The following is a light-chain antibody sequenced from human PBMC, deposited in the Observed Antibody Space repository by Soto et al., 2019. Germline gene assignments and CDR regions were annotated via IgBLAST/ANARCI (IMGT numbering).Light chain of an antibody. V-gene: IGKV1-5*01. CDR2: DAS. J-gene: IGKJ2*01. CDR3: QQYHSSPYT. CDR1: QTISCW. Sequence: DIQMTQSPSTLSASVGDKVTITCRASQTISCWLAWYQQKPGKAPKLLIYDASSLESGGPSRFRGSGSGTEFTLTISSLQPDDFATYYCQQYHSSPYTFGQGTKLEIQ.